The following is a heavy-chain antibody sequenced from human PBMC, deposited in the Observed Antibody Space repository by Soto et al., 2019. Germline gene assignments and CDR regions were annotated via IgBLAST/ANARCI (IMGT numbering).Heavy chain of an antibody. CDR3: ARHGMDYYDSSGYYYSPYYFDY. CDR2: VDYSGST. Sequence: SETLSLTCTVSGGSISSYYWSWIRQPPGKGLEWIGSVDYSGSTNYNTSLRTRATISVDTSKNQFSLKLSSVTAADTAVYYCARHGMDYYDSSGYYYSPYYFDYWGQGTLVTVSS. D-gene: IGHD3-22*01. V-gene: IGHV4-59*08. J-gene: IGHJ4*02. CDR1: GGSISSYY.